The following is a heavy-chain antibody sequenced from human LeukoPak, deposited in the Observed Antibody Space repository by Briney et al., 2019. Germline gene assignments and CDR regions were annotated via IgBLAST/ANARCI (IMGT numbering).Heavy chain of an antibody. CDR1: GGSIRSSYYY. CDR2: IYDSGST. D-gene: IGHD3-22*01. J-gene: IGHJ4*02. Sequence: SETLSLTCTVSGGSIRSSYYYWGWIRQPPGKGLEWIGSIYDSGSTYYNPSLKSRVTISVDTSKNQFSLKLNSVTAADTAVYCCASYYYDSSAYYGPFDYWGQGTLVTVSS. V-gene: IGHV4-39*01. CDR3: ASYYYDSSAYYGPFDY.